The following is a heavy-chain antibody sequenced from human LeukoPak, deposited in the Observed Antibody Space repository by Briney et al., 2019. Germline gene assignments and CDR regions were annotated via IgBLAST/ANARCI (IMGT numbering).Heavy chain of an antibody. V-gene: IGHV3-23*01. CDR3: AKDLARPTSSRMYGFDI. Sequence: GGSLRLSCAASGFTFSSYAMSWVRHAPGKGLEWVSGINWRSDFISYAGSVKGRFTIYRDNAKKSVYLEVDSLRVEDTALYYCAKDLARPTSSRMYGFDIWGQGTVVTVSS. CDR2: INWRSDFI. D-gene: IGHD2-8*01. J-gene: IGHJ3*02. CDR1: GFTFSSYA.